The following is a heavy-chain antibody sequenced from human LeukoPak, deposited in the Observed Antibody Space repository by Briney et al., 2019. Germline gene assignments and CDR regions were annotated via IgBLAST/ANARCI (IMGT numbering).Heavy chain of an antibody. Sequence: GGSLRLSCAASGFTFSNYAMSWVRQAPGKGLEWVSVIYSGGSTYYADSVKGRFTISRDNSKNTLYLQMNSLRAEDTAVYYCARVLRYFDWLYPGYFDYWGQGTLVTVSS. CDR1: GFTFSNYA. CDR3: ARVLRYFDWLYPGYFDY. CDR2: IYSGGST. D-gene: IGHD3-9*01. J-gene: IGHJ4*02. V-gene: IGHV3-53*01.